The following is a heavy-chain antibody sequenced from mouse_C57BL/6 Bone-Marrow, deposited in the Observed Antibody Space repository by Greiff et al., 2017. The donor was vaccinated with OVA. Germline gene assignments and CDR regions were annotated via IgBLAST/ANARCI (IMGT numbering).Heavy chain of an antibody. J-gene: IGHJ2*01. CDR1: GYTFTSYG. D-gene: IGHD1-1*01. CDR2: IYPRSGNT. V-gene: IGHV1-81*01. CDR3: AREAYYYGKGDD. Sequence: QVQLKESGAELARPGASVKLSCTASGYTFTSYGISWVKQRTGQGLEWIGEIYPRSGNTYYNEKFKGKATLTADKSSSTAYMELRSLTSEDSAVYFCAREAYYYGKGDDWGQGTTLTVSS.